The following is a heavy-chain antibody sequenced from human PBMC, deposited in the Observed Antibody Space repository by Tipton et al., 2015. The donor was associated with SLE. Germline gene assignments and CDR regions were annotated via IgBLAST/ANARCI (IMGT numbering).Heavy chain of an antibody. V-gene: IGHV4-61*01. J-gene: IGHJ4*02. Sequence: TLSLTCTVSGYSISSGYYWGWIRQPPGKGLEWIGYIYYSGSTNYNPFLKSRVTISIDTSKNQFSLNLTSVTAADTAVYYCALGGSSIDYWGQGTLVTVSS. D-gene: IGHD6-6*01. CDR1: GYSISSGYY. CDR3: ALGGSSIDY. CDR2: IYYSGST.